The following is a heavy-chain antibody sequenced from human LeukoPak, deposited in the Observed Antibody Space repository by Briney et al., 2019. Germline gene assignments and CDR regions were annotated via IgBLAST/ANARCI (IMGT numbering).Heavy chain of an antibody. CDR3: AKLPGPRITMVRGLINWFDP. D-gene: IGHD3-10*01. J-gene: IGHJ5*02. CDR1: GGSISTYY. CDR2: IYYNGNT. V-gene: IGHV4-59*01. Sequence: SETLSLTCTVSGGSISTYYWSWIRQPPGKGLEWIGYIYYNGNTNYNPSLKSRVTISVDTSKNQFSLKLSSVTAADTAVYYCAKLPGPRITMVRGLINWFDPWGQGTLVTVSS.